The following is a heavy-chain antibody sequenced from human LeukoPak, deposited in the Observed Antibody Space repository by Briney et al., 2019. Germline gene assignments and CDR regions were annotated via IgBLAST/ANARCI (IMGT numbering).Heavy chain of an antibody. J-gene: IGHJ3*02. CDR2: INPNRGGT. Sequence: ASVKVSCKASGNMFTGYYMHWVRPAPGQGLEWMGWINPNRGGTNYAQKFQGRVTMTRDTSISSAYMRLSGLRYDDTAVYYCTRLGSSDIWGQGTMVTVSS. CDR3: TRLGSSDI. V-gene: IGHV1-2*02. CDR1: GNMFTGYY. D-gene: IGHD3-16*01.